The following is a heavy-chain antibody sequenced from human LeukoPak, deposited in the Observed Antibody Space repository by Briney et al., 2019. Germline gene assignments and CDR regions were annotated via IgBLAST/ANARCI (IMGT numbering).Heavy chain of an antibody. CDR2: IRGSGASS. J-gene: IGHJ3*01. V-gene: IGHV3-23*01. D-gene: IGHD4-17*01. CDR1: GFTFSNYA. CDR3: GRDPNGDYVGAFDF. Sequence: GGSLRLSCEASGFTFSNYAMTWVRQAPGKGLEWVSSIRGSGASSFYADSVKGRFAMSRDNSKSTLYLQMNSMRVGDTAVYYCGRDPNGDYVGAFDFGGQGTLVTVSS.